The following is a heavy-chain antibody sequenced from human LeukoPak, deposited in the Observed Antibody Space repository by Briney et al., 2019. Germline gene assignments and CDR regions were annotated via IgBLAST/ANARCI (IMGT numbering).Heavy chain of an antibody. CDR3: ARKVPSAQSDF. CDR1: GFTFSSYS. Sequence: PGGSLRLSCAVPGFTFSSYSMNWVRQAPGKGLEWVSAISGNSFWIYYADSVKGRFTISRDNAKNSLYLQMDSLRADDTAVYYCARKVPSAQSDFWGQGTLITVSS. J-gene: IGHJ4*02. CDR2: ISGNSFWI. V-gene: IGHV3-21*01.